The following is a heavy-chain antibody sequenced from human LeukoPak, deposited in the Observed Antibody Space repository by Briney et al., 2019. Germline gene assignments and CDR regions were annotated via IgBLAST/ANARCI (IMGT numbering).Heavy chain of an antibody. V-gene: IGHV4-34*01. CDR1: GGSFSGYY. CDR3: ARGRYLTTLGGAAAGFLDS. D-gene: IGHD6-13*01. CDR2: INHSGST. Sequence: SETLSLTCAVYGGSFSGYYWSWIRQPPGKGLEWIGEINHSGSTNYNPSLKRRVTISVDTSQKQFSLRLTSVAAADTAVYYCARGRYLTTLGGAAAGFLDSWGQGTLVTVSS. J-gene: IGHJ4*02.